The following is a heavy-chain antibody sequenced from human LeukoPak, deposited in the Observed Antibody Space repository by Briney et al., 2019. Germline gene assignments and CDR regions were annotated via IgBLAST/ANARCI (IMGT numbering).Heavy chain of an antibody. D-gene: IGHD4-17*01. V-gene: IGHV1-24*01. J-gene: IGHJ6*02. Sequence: ASVKVSCKVSGYTLTELSKHWVRQAPGKGLEWMGGFDPEDGETIYAQKFQGRVTMTEDTSTDTAYMELSSLRSEDTAVYYCATVLRDQYYYYYGMDVWGQGTTVTVSS. CDR1: GYTLTELS. CDR2: FDPEDGET. CDR3: ATVLRDQYYYYYGMDV.